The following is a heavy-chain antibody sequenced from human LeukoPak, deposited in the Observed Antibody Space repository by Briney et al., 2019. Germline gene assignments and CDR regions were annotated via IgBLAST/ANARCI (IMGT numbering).Heavy chain of an antibody. CDR2: FSSSGSTI. Sequence: GSLRLSCAASGFTFSSYAMSWVRQAPGKGLECISGFSSSGSTIYYADSVKGRFTISRDNAKNSLYLQMNSLRAEDTAVYYCARGGGDYGVIDWFDPWGQGTLVTVSS. J-gene: IGHJ5*02. V-gene: IGHV3-48*04. D-gene: IGHD4-17*01. CDR3: ARGGGDYGVIDWFDP. CDR1: GFTFSSYA.